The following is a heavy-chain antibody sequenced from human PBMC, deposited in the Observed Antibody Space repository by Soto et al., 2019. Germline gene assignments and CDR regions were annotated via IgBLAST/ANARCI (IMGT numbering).Heavy chain of an antibody. CDR1: GGSISSGXYY. Sequence: SETLSLTCTVSGGSISSGXYYWSWIRQPPGKGLEWIGYIYYSGDTYYNPSLRSRVTISADTSENKFSLTLKSVTAADTAVYFCARDFERSAIGPWGQGTSVTVSS. J-gene: IGHJ5*02. V-gene: IGHV4-31*03. CDR2: IYYSGDT. D-gene: IGHD3-9*01. CDR3: ARDFERSAIGP.